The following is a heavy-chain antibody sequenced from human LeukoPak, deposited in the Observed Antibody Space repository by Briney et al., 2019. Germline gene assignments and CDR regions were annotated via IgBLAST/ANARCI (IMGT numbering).Heavy chain of an antibody. D-gene: IGHD5-12*01. V-gene: IGHV3-66*01. CDR1: GFTVSSNY. Sequence: GRSLRLSCAASGFTVSSNYMSWVRQAPGKGLEWVSVIYSGGSTYYADSVKGRFTISRDNAKSTLYLQMNSLSADDTALYYCARVRGYDAHFDYWGQGILVTVSS. J-gene: IGHJ4*02. CDR3: ARVRGYDAHFDY. CDR2: IYSGGST.